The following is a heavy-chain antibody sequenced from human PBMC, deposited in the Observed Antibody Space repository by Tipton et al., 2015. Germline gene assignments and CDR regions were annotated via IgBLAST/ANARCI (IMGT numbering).Heavy chain of an antibody. Sequence: TLSLTCTVSGGSISNYYWNWIRQPPGKGLEWIGYISYSGSPTYNPSLRSRVTISVDASKNQFSLQLSSITAADTAVYYCARGHYVSGWYSHYFDLWGRGSLVTVSS. J-gene: IGHJ2*01. V-gene: IGHV4-59*12. CDR1: GGSISNYY. CDR2: ISYSGSP. CDR3: ARGHYVSGWYSHYFDL. D-gene: IGHD6-19*01.